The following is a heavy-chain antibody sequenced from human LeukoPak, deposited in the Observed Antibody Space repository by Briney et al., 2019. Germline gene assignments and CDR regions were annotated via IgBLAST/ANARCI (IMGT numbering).Heavy chain of an antibody. CDR2: ISAYNGNT. CDR1: GYTFTSYG. D-gene: IGHD1-26*01. J-gene: IGHJ4*02. Sequence: ASVKVSCKASGYTFTSYGISWVRQAPGQGLEWMGWISAYNGNTNYAQKLQGRVTMTRNTSISTAYMELSSLRSEDTAVYYCARFRGSYYYFDYWGQGTLVTVSS. CDR3: ARFRGSYYYFDY. V-gene: IGHV1-18*01.